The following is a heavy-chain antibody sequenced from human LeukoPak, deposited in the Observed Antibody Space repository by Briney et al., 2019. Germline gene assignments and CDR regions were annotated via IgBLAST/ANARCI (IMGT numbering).Heavy chain of an antibody. CDR1: GYTFTSYY. V-gene: IGHV1-46*01. CDR3: ARARTYYAILTGYEYFDY. Sequence: ASVKVSCKASGYTFTSYYMHWVRQAPGQGLEWMGIINPSGGSTSYAQKFQGRVTMTRDTSTSTVYMELSSLRSEDTAVYYCARARTYYAILTGYEYFDYWGQGTLVTVSS. J-gene: IGHJ4*02. CDR2: INPSGGST. D-gene: IGHD3-9*01.